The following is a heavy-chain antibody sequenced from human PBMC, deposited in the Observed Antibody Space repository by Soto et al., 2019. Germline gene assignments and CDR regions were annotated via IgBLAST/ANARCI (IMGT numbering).Heavy chain of an antibody. CDR1: SGSIGTYF. V-gene: IGHV4-59*01. CDR3: ARACDSSGLKHYYYYGMDV. D-gene: IGHD3-22*01. CDR2: IYYSGTT. J-gene: IGHJ6*02. Sequence: PSETLSLTCTVSSGSIGTYFWSWIRQPPGKGLEWIGYIYYSGTTNYNPSLKSRVTIFLDTSKNQFSLRLSSVTAADTAVYYCARACDSSGLKHYYYYGMDVWGQGTTVTVS.